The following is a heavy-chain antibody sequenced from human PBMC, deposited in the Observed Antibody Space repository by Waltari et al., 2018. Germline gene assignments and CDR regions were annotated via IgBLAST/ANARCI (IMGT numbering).Heavy chain of an antibody. D-gene: IGHD3-16*01. Sequence: EVQLVESGGGLVQPGGSLRLSCAASGFTFSSYEMNWVRQAPGKGVECVSYIGGSGTTIYDADSVKGRFTISRDNAKNSLYLQMNSLRAEDTAVYYCVRRGDYWGQGTLVTVSS. CDR1: GFTFSSYE. CDR3: VRRGDY. V-gene: IGHV3-48*03. J-gene: IGHJ4*02. CDR2: IGGSGTTI.